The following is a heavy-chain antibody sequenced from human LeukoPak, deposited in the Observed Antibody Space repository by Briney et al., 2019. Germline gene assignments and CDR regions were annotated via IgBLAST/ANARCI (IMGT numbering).Heavy chain of an antibody. J-gene: IGHJ5*02. CDR2: IYTSGST. V-gene: IGHV4-61*02. D-gene: IGHD3-10*01. Sequence: SQTLSLTCTVSGGSISSGSYYWSWIRQPAGKGLEWIGRIYTSGSTNYNPSLKSRVTISVDTSKNQFSLKLSPVTAADTAVYYCARVHVVRGVRFDPWGQGTLVTVSS. CDR1: GGSISSGSYY. CDR3: ARVHVVRGVRFDP.